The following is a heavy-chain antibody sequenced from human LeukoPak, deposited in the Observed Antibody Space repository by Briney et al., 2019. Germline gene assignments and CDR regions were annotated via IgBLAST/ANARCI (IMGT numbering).Heavy chain of an antibody. CDR2: ISSSSSTI. D-gene: IGHD3-3*01. CDR3: ARDQSEYYDFWSGYKSGAFDY. CDR1: GFTFSSYS. Sequence: GSLRLSCAASGFTFSSYSMNWVRQAPGKGLEWVSYISSSSSTIYYADSVKGRFTISRDNAKNSLYLQMNSLRDEDTAVYYCARDQSEYYDFWSGYKSGAFDYWGQGTLVTVSS. V-gene: IGHV3-48*02. J-gene: IGHJ4*02.